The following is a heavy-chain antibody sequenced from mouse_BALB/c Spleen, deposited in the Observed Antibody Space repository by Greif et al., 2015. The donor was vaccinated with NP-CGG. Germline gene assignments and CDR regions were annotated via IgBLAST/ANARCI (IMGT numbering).Heavy chain of an antibody. V-gene: IGHV10S3*01. Sequence: EVMLVESGGGLVQPKGSLKLSCAASGFTFNTNAMNWVRQAPEKGLEWVARIRSKSNNYATYYADSVKDRFTISRDDSQSMLYLQMNNLKTEDTAMYYCVRDRDSWFAYWGQGTLVTVSA. CDR1: GFTFNTNA. D-gene: IGHD3-3*01. CDR3: VRDRDSWFAY. J-gene: IGHJ3*01. CDR2: IRSKSNNYAT.